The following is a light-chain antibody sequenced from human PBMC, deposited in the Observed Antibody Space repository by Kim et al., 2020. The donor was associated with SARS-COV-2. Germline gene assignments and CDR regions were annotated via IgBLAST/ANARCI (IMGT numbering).Light chain of an antibody. CDR1: KSLLYSNGYNL. CDR3: MQALQNPRT. V-gene: IGKV2-28*01. CDR2: LGS. Sequence: PAPLSCRSRKSLLYSNGYNLLDWYLKKPGQSPQVLIFLGSNRASGGPDRFSGSGSGTNFTLKISRVEAEDVGVYYCMQALQNPRTFGQGTKVDIK. J-gene: IGKJ1*01.